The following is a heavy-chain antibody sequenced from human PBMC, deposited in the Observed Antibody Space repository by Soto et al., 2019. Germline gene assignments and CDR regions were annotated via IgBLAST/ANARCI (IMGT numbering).Heavy chain of an antibody. CDR2: IIPIFGTA. Sequence: ASVKVSCKASGGTFSSYAISWVRQAPGQGLEWMGGIIPIFGTANYAQKFQGRVTITADESTSTAYMELSSLRSEDTAVYYCARDWYSCSSYYYYGMDVWGQGTTVTVSS. V-gene: IGHV1-69*13. D-gene: IGHD6-6*01. CDR3: ARDWYSCSSYYYYGMDV. CDR1: GGTFSSYA. J-gene: IGHJ6*02.